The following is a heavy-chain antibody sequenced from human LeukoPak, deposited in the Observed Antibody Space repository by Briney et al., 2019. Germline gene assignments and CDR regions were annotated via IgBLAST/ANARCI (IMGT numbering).Heavy chain of an antibody. Sequence: GGSLRLSCAASGFTFSSYAMSWVRQAPGKGLEWVSAISGGGGSTYYADSVKGRFTISKDNSKNTLYLQMNSLRAEDTAVYYCADSSGWYYFDYWGQGTLVTVSS. CDR3: ADSSGWYYFDY. V-gene: IGHV3-23*01. CDR2: ISGGGGST. D-gene: IGHD6-19*01. CDR1: GFTFSSYA. J-gene: IGHJ4*02.